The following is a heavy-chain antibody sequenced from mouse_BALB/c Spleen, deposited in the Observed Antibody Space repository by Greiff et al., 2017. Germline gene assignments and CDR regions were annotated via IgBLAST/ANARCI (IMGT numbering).Heavy chain of an antibody. CDR1: GYTFTSYW. J-gene: IGHJ4*01. V-gene: IGHV1-69*02. CDR2: IDPSDSYT. CDR3: ARTVVVPDAMDY. Sequence: QVQLQQPGAELVKPGASVKLSCKASGYTFTSYWMHWVKQRPGQGLEWIGEIDPSDSYTNYNQKFKGKATLTVDKYSSTAYMQLSSLTSEDSAVYYCARTVVVPDAMDYWGQGTSVTVSS. D-gene: IGHD1-1*01.